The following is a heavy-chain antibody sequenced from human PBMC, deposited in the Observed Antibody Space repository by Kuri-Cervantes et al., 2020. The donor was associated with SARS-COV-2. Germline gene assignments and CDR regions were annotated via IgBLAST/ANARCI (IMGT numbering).Heavy chain of an antibody. CDR2: ISGSGATI. D-gene: IGHD1-1*01. J-gene: IGHJ4*02. CDR1: GFTFSTYE. V-gene: IGHV3-48*03. Sequence: SLNTSCAASGFTFSTYEMQWVRQAPGKGLEWVSFISGSGATIYYADSVKGRFTISRDYAKNSLYLQMNSMRVEDTAVYYCVREGDHWNFDYWGQGTLVTVSS. CDR3: VREGDHWNFDY.